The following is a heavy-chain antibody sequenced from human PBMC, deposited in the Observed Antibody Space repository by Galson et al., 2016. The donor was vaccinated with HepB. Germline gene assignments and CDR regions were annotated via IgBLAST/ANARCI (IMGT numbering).Heavy chain of an antibody. CDR3: AKVRAGPSDESFYRSLDS. CDR1: GFTLSIYG. CDR2: ISHDGNKK. Sequence: SLRLSCAASGFTLSIYGMYWVRQAPGKGLEWVALISHDGNKKFYADSVKGRFTISRDDSKNTLYLQMNSLRPEDSALYYCAKVRAGPSDESFYRSLDSWGQGTPVSVSS. D-gene: IGHD1-26*01. V-gene: IGHV3-30*18. J-gene: IGHJ4*02.